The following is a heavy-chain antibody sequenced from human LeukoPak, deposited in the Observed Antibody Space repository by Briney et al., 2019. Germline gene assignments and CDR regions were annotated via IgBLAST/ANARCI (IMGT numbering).Heavy chain of an antibody. CDR1: GFTFDNYA. J-gene: IGHJ6*03. Sequence: GGPLRLSCAASGFTFDNYAMNWVRQAPGKGLEWVSAISGSGGSTYYADSVKGRFTISRDNSKNTLYLQMNSLRAEDTAVYYCAKEGDYYMDVWGKGTTVTVSS. D-gene: IGHD1-26*01. V-gene: IGHV3-23*01. CDR3: AKEGDYYMDV. CDR2: ISGSGGST.